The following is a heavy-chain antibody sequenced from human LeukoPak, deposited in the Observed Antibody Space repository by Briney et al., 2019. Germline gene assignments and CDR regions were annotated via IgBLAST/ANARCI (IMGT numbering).Heavy chain of an antibody. CDR3: ARVGLRITMIVVVISAFDI. CDR1: GYTFTSYG. CDR2: IGAYNGNT. J-gene: IGHJ3*02. Sequence: ASVKVSCKASGYTFTSYGISWVRQAPGQGLEWMGWIGAYNGNTNYAQKLQGRVTMTTDTSTRTAYMELRSLRSDDTAVYYCARVGLRITMIVVVISAFDIWGQGTMVTVSS. D-gene: IGHD3-22*01. V-gene: IGHV1-18*01.